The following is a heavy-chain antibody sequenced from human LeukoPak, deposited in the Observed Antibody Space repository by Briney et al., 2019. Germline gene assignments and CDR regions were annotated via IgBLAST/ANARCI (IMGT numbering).Heavy chain of an antibody. CDR3: ARDRGPPNIAAAPFGY. Sequence: ASVKVSCKASGYTFTGYYMHWVRQAPGQGLEWMGWINPNSGGTNYAQKFQGRVTTTRDTSISTAYMELSRLRSDDTAVYYCARDRGPPNIAAAPFGYWGQGTLVTVSS. J-gene: IGHJ4*02. CDR2: INPNSGGT. V-gene: IGHV1-2*02. CDR1: GYTFTGYY. D-gene: IGHD6-13*01.